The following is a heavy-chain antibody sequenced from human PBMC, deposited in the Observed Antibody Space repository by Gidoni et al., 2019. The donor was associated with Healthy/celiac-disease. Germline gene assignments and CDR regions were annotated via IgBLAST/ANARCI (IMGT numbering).Heavy chain of an antibody. J-gene: IGHJ2*01. CDR1: GFTFSSYA. CDR3: AKDRAYCGGDCYSVYWYFDL. Sequence: EVQLVESGGGWVQPGGSLRLSCAASGFTFSSYAMSWVRQAPGKGLEWVSAISGSGGRTSYADSVKGRFTISRDNSKNTLYLQMNSLRAEDTAVYYCAKDRAYCGGDCYSVYWYFDLWGRGTLVTVSS. V-gene: IGHV3-23*04. D-gene: IGHD2-21*02. CDR2: ISGSGGRT.